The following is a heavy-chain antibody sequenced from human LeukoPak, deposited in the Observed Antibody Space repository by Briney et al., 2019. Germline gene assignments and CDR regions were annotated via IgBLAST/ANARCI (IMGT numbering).Heavy chain of an antibody. CDR1: GYTFTGYY. Sequence: ASVKVSCKASGYTFTGYYMHWVRQAPGQGLEWMGWINPNSGGTNYAQKFQGRVTMTRDTSISTAYMELSRLRSDDTAVYYCARSRGLVTFDAFDIWGQGTMVTVSS. CDR3: ARSRGLVTFDAFDI. V-gene: IGHV1-2*02. D-gene: IGHD3/OR15-3a*01. J-gene: IGHJ3*02. CDR2: INPNSGGT.